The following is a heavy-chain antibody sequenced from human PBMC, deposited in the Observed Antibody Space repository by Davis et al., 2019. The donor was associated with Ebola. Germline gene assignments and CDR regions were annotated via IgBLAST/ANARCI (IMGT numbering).Heavy chain of an antibody. CDR1: GYIFTSYD. CDR2: MNPNSGNT. Sequence: AASVHVSCRASGYIFTSYDINWVRQAPGQGFEWLGWMNPNSGNTGYAQKFQGRVTMTRDTSTSTAYMEPSSLRSEDTAVYYCARASWATVGTRWFDPWGQGTLVTVSS. V-gene: IGHV1-8*01. J-gene: IGHJ5*02. CDR3: ARASWATVGTRWFDP. D-gene: IGHD6-13*01.